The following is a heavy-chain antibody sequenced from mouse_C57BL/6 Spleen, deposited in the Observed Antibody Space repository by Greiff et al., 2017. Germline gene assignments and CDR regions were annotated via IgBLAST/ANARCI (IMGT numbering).Heavy chain of an antibody. D-gene: IGHD1-1*01. Sequence: QVQLQQPGAELVKPGASVKMSCKASGYTFTSYWITWVKQRPGQGLEWIGDIYPGSGSTNYNEKFKSKATLTVDTSSSTAYMQLSSLTSEDSAVYYGARYGSSASPAWLAYWGQGTLVTVSA. V-gene: IGHV1-55*01. CDR2: IYPGSGST. J-gene: IGHJ3*01. CDR3: ARYGSSASPAWLAY. CDR1: GYTFTSYW.